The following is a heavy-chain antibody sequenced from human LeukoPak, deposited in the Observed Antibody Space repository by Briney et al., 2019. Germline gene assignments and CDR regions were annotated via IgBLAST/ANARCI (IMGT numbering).Heavy chain of an antibody. CDR3: ARNYCSSTSCPGPDYYYYMDV. V-gene: IGHV1-69*13. CDR2: IIPIFGAA. J-gene: IGHJ6*03. Sequence: SVKVSSKASGGTFSSYAISWVRQAPGQGLEWMGGIIPIFGAANYAQKFQGRVTITADESTSTAYMELSSLRSEDTAVYYCARNYCSSTSCPGPDYYYYMDVWGKGTTVTVSS. CDR1: GGTFSSYA. D-gene: IGHD2-2*01.